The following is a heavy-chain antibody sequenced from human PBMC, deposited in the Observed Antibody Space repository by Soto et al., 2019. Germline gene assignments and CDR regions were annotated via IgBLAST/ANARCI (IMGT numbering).Heavy chain of an antibody. CDR1: GFTFSSYW. J-gene: IGHJ6*02. D-gene: IGHD3-3*01. V-gene: IGHV3-7*01. CDR3: ARESGFWSGYYNRYYGMDV. Sequence: PEGSLRLSCAASGFTFSSYWLSWVRQAPGKGLEWVAHIKQDGSEKYYVDSVKGRFTISRDNAKHSLYLQMNSLRAEDTAVYYCARESGFWSGYYNRYYGMDVWGQGTTVTVSS. CDR2: IKQDGSEK.